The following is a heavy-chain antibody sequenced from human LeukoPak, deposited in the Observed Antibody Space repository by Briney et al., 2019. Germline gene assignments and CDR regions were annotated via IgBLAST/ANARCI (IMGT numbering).Heavy chain of an antibody. CDR2: FDPEDGET. D-gene: IGHD1-1*01. J-gene: IGHJ4*02. CDR1: GYTLTELS. CDR3: ATETPYDHLHQFDY. Sequence: ASVKVSCKVSGYTLTELSMHWVRQAPGKGLEWMGGFDPEDGETIYAQKFQGRVTMTEDTSTDTAYMELSSLRSEDTAVYYCATETPYDHLHQFDYWGQGTLVTVSS. V-gene: IGHV1-24*01.